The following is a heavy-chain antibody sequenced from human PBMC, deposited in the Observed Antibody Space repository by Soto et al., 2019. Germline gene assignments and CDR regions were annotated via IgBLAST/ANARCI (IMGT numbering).Heavy chain of an antibody. V-gene: IGHV3-23*01. CDR1: GFTFSSYA. Sequence: PGGSLRLSCAASGFTFSSYAMSWVRQAPGKGLEWVSAISVSGGNTYYTDSVKGRFTISRDNSKNTLYLQMKSLRAEDTAVYYCAQVVAKGYWGQGTLVTVSS. CDR3: AQVVAKGY. D-gene: IGHD5-12*01. CDR2: ISVSGGNT. J-gene: IGHJ4*02.